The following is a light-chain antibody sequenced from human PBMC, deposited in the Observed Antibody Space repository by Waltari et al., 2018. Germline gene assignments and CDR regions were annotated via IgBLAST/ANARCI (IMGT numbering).Light chain of an antibody. J-gene: IGLJ3*02. Sequence: QSVLTQPPSASGAPGQEVSISCSGGSTTITNYVFWYQQFPGTAPKLIVYKDYERPSGVPDRFSGSGVLTEFTLTITNLQPEDVAVYYCQQYYVFPRTFGPGT. CDR1: STTITNY. CDR2: KDY. CDR3: QQYYVFPRT. V-gene: IGLV1-47*01.